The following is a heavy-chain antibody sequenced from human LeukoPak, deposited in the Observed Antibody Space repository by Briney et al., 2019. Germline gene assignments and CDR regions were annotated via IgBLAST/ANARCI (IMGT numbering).Heavy chain of an antibody. CDR3: ARDQGSWFDP. J-gene: IGHJ5*02. CDR1: GYTLTELS. CDR2: ISAYNGNT. Sequence: ASVKVSCKVSGYTLTELSMHWVRQAPGQGLEWMGWISAYNGNTNYAQKLQGRVTMTTDTSTSTAYMELRSLRSDDTAVYYCARDQGSWFDPWGQGTLVTVSS. D-gene: IGHD2-15*01. V-gene: IGHV1-18*01.